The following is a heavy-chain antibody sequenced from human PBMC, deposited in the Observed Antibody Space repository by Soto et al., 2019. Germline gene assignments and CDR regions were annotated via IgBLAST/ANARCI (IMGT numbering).Heavy chain of an antibody. CDR3: ARRNRIVVVPAAQGFDP. Sequence: SETLSLTCAVYGGSFSGYYWSWIRQPPGKGLEWIGEINHSGSTNYNPSLKSRVTISVDTSKNQFSLKLSSVTAADTAVYYCARRNRIVVVPAAQGFDPWGQGTLVTVSS. D-gene: IGHD2-2*01. V-gene: IGHV4-34*01. CDR2: INHSGST. CDR1: GGSFSGYY. J-gene: IGHJ5*02.